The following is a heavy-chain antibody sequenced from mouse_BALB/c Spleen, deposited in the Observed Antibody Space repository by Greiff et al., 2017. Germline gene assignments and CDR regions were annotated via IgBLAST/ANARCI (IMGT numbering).Heavy chain of an antibody. J-gene: IGHJ2*01. CDR2: IYPGSGST. V-gene: IGHV1S22*01. CDR3: TREGYGSSYYY. Sequence: LQQPGSGLVRPGASVKLSCKASGYTFTSYWMHWVKQRPGQGLEWIGNIYPGSGSTNYDEKFKSKATLTVDTSSSTAYMQLSSLTSEDSAVYYCTREGYGSSYYYWGQGTTLTVSS. CDR1: GYTFTSYW. D-gene: IGHD1-1*01.